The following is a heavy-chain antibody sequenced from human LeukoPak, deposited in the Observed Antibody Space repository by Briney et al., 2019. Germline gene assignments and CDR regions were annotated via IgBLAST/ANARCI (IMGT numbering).Heavy chain of an antibody. D-gene: IGHD3-10*01. Sequence: RWPCHAKEKGLEWVANVKEDGSEKNYVDSVKGRFTISRDNAKNSVYLQMNNLSADDTAVYYCARDYGAVSGSYYDYWGQGTLVTVSS. CDR2: VKEDGSEK. V-gene: IGHV3-7*01. CDR3: ARDYGAVSGSYYDY. J-gene: IGHJ4*02.